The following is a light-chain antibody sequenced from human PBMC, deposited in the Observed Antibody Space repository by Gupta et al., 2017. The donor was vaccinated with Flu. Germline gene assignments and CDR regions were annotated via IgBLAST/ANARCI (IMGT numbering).Light chain of an antibody. CDR1: PNIGGA. J-gene: IGKJ1*01. CDR3: HQSCDLPWT. CDR2: CAS. V-gene: IGKV6-21*01. Sequence: EIVLTQSPDFQSVTPKERVTITCRASPNIGGALNWYQQKPGQSPKVLIKCASQSFSGVPSRFSGSGSGTDFTLTINGLETEDAATYYCHQSCDLPWTFGQGTKVEIK.